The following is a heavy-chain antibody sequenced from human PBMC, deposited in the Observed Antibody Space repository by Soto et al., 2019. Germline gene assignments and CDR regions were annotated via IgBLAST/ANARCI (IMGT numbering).Heavy chain of an antibody. CDR1: GFTFSSYA. V-gene: IGHV3-23*01. J-gene: IGHJ3*02. Sequence: EVQLLESGGGLVQPGGSLRLSCAASGFTFSSYAMSWVRQAPGKGLEWVSAISGSGGSTYYADSVKGRFTISRDNSKNTLYLQMYSLRAEDTAVYYCAKDYDFWSGYYSQAFDIWGQGTMVTVSS. D-gene: IGHD3-3*01. CDR3: AKDYDFWSGYYSQAFDI. CDR2: ISGSGGST.